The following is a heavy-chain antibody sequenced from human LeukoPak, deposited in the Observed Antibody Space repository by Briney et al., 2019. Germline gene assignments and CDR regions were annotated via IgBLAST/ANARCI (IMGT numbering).Heavy chain of an antibody. CDR1: GGSISSGDYY. CDR2: IYYSGST. CDR3: ARDGVTRWFDP. J-gene: IGHJ5*02. Sequence: SETLSLTCTVSGGSISSGDYYWSWIRQPPGTGLEWIGYIYYSGSTYYNPSLKSRVTISVDTSKNQFSLKLSSVTAADTAVYYCARDGVTRWFDPWGQGTLVTVSS. D-gene: IGHD4-17*01. V-gene: IGHV4-30-4*01.